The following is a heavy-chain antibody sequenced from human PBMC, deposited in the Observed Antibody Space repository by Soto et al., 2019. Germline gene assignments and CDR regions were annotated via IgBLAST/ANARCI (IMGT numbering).Heavy chain of an antibody. CDR2: IYHSGST. Sequence: KASETLSLTCAVSGGSISSGGYSWSWIRQPPGKGLEWIGYIYHSGSTYYNPSLKSRVTISVDRSKNQFSLKLSSVTAADTAVYYCAREGGYSSSTSCFRPGLFDPWGKGTLVTVSS. CDR1: GGSISSGGYS. D-gene: IGHD2-2*01. V-gene: IGHV4-30-2*01. CDR3: AREGGYSSSTSCFRPGLFDP. J-gene: IGHJ5*02.